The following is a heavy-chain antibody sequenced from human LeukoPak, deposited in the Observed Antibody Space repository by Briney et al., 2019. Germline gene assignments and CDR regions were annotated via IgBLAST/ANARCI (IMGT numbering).Heavy chain of an antibody. V-gene: IGHV5-51*01. CDR2: IYPGDSDT. CDR3: ARHGGYGGNQKAHFDY. J-gene: IGHJ4*02. D-gene: IGHD4-23*01. CDR1: GYSFTSYW. Sequence: GESLKISCKGSGYSFTSYWIGWVRQMPGKGLEWMGIIYPGDSDTRYSPSFQGQVTISADKSISTAYLQWSSLKASDTAMYYCARHGGYGGNQKAHFDYWGQGTLVTVSS.